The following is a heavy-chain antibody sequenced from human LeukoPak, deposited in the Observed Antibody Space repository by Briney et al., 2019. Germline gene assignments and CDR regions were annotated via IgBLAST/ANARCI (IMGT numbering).Heavy chain of an antibody. Sequence: SETLSLACAVSVGSISGSTYFWGWVRQPPGKRLEWIGSIYSGGSAYYKPSLKSRVTISVDTSRNQFSLKLSSVTAADTAVYYCATPSSGWHSFDYWGQGALVTVSS. CDR2: IYSGGSA. CDR3: ATPSSGWHSFDY. D-gene: IGHD6-19*01. V-gene: IGHV4-39*01. CDR1: VGSISGSTYF. J-gene: IGHJ4*02.